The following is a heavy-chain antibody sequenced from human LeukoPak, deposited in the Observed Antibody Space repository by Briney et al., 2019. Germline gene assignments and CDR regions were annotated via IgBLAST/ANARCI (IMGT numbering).Heavy chain of an antibody. CDR3: VKDDFYYYDNSARDS. Sequence: PGGSLRLSCSASGFTFSNYIMHWARQAPGKGLEYISAITSNGGTTYYADSVKGRATISRDNSKNTLYLQMSSLRPEDTAVYYCVKDDFYYYDNSARDSWGQGTLVTVFS. CDR2: ITSNGGTT. V-gene: IGHV3-64D*09. J-gene: IGHJ4*02. D-gene: IGHD3-22*01. CDR1: GFTFSNYI.